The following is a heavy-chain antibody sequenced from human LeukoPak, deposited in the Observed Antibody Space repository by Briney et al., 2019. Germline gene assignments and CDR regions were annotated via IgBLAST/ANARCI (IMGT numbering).Heavy chain of an antibody. J-gene: IGHJ3*02. Sequence: PSETLSLTCTVSGGSISSSSYYWGWIRQPPGKGLEWIGSIYYGGSTNYNPSLKSRVTISVDTSKNQFSLKLSSVTAADTAVYYCARIHIPDMMSAFDIWGQGTMVTVSS. D-gene: IGHD2-21*01. CDR1: GGSISSSSYY. CDR3: ARIHIPDMMSAFDI. CDR2: IYYGGST. V-gene: IGHV4-39*07.